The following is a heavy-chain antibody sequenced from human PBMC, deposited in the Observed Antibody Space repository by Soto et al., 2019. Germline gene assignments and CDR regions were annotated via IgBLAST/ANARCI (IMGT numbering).Heavy chain of an antibody. CDR2: AVYDGSER. J-gene: IGHJ6*02. CDR1: GFPFSSYG. Sequence: PGGTLILPCAASGFPFSSYGMHWVRQAPGKWLDRVGLAVYDGSERYYADAVKDRFTISRDNSKILLYLQMNSLRVDDTAVYYCARAQVNSIYKSGMDVWVQGTTVTVSS. CDR3: ARAQVNSIYKSGMDV. D-gene: IGHD4-4*01. V-gene: IGHV3-33*01.